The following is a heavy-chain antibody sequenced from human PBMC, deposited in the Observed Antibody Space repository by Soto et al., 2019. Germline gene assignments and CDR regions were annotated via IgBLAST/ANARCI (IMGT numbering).Heavy chain of an antibody. CDR2: MSPFSGNT. D-gene: IGHD2-15*01. CDR3: ARGLCTGGTCYGLTVEI. J-gene: IGHJ3*02. V-gene: IGHV1-8*01. CDR1: GYIFTSHD. Sequence: QVQLVQSGAEVKKPGASVKVSCKASGYIFTSHDINWVRQVPGQGFEWMGWMSPFSGNTGSAQKFQGRVTLTRNTTINTTSKELSSLTSEDTAVYYCARGLCTGGTCYGLTVEIWGQGTTVTVSS.